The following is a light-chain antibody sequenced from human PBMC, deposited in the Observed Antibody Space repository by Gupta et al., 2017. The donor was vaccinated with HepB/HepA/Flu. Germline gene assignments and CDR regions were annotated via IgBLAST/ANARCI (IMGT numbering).Light chain of an antibody. Sequence: IASTQSPATLSLSPGERATLSCRASQSVSSYLAWYQQKPGQAPRLLIYDASNRATSIPARFSGSGSGTDFTLTISSLEPEDFAVYYCQQRSNWPPLFGQGTRLEIK. CDR2: DAS. CDR3: QQRSNWPPL. V-gene: IGKV3-11*01. J-gene: IGKJ5*01. CDR1: QSVSSY.